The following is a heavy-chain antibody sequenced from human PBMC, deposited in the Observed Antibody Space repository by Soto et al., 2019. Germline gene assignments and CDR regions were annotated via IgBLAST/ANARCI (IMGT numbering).Heavy chain of an antibody. CDR1: GGSIARSGYF. J-gene: IGHJ4*02. CDR2: IYYSGST. V-gene: IGHV4-39*01. D-gene: IGHD5-18*01. Sequence: KSSETLSLTCNVSGGSIARSGYFWSWIRQPPGKRLEWIATIYYSGSTYYSPSLKSRITMSVDTSRNQFSLSLSSVTAADTAVYYCARRNTAMHGYYFDYWGRGTQVTVSS. CDR3: ARRNTAMHGYYFDY.